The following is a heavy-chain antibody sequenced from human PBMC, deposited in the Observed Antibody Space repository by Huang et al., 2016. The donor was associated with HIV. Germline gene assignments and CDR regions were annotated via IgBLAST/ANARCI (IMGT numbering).Heavy chain of an antibody. CDR3: SRGPSTPATEL. J-gene: IGHJ3*01. D-gene: IGHD1-1*01. Sequence: QVQLQESGQGLVKPSDTLSLTCIVSGDSVDSSYSYWGWGRQPPGKGLEWMGSIYSNGNTSYNTSLKRRITISVDTSKNPFSLNLKTVTAADTAVYYCSRGPSTPATELWGQGTMVTVSS. CDR2: IYSNGNT. CDR1: GDSVDSSYSY. V-gene: IGHV4-39*02.